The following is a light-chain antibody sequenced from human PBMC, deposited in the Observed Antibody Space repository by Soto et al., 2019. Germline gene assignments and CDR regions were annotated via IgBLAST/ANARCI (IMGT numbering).Light chain of an antibody. J-gene: IGKJ1*01. V-gene: IGKV3-15*01. CDR2: AAS. CDR3: QQYNSYPWT. Sequence: DIEMTQSPATLSVSPGDRATLSCRASQSVSSNLAWYQQKPGQAPRLLIYAASTWTTGIPARFSGSGSGTEFTLTISSLQPDDFATYYCQQYNSYPWTFGQGTKVELK. CDR1: QSVSSN.